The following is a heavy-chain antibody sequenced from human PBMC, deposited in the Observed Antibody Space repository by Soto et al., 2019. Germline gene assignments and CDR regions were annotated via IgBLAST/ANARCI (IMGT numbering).Heavy chain of an antibody. D-gene: IGHD5-12*01. CDR2: TYYRSKWYN. J-gene: IGHJ4*02. V-gene: IGHV6-1*01. CDR3: ARAGRYSGYASSFDY. CDR1: GDSVSSNSAA. Sequence: PSQTLSLTCAISGDSVSSNSAAWNWIRQSPSRGLKWLGRTYYRSKWYNDYAVSVKSRITINPDTSKNQFSLQLNSVTPEDTAVYYCARAGRYSGYASSFDYWGQGTLVTVSS.